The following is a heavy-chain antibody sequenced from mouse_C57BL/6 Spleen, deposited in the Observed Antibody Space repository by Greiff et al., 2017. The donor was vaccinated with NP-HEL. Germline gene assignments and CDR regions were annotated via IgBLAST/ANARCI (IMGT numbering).Heavy chain of an antibody. CDR1: GFNIKDYY. J-gene: IGHJ2*01. D-gene: IGHD1-1*01. Sequence: EVQLQQSGAELVRPGASVKLSCTASGFNIKDYYMHWVKQRPEQGLEWIGRIDPEDGDTEYAPKFQGKATMTADTSSSTAYLQLSSLTSEDTAVYYCTTMLIYYGSSEVYYFDYWGQGTTLTVSS. V-gene: IGHV14-1*01. CDR2: IDPEDGDT. CDR3: TTMLIYYGSSEVYYFDY.